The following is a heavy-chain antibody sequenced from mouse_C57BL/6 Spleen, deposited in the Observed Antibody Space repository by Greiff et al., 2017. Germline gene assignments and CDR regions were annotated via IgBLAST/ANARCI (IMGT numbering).Heavy chain of an antibody. CDR2: INPNNGGT. D-gene: IGHD2-3*01. CDR1: GYTFTDYY. Sequence: EVQLQQSGPELVKPGASVKISCKASGYTFTDYYMNWVKQSHGKSLEWIGDINPNNGGTSYNQKFKGKATLTVDKSSSTAYMELRSLTSEDAAVYYCARERRLLRFDYWGQGTTLTVSS. V-gene: IGHV1-26*01. CDR3: ARERRLLRFDY. J-gene: IGHJ2*01.